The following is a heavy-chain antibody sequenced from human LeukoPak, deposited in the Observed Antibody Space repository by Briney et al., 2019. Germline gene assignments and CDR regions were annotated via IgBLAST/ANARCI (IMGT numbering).Heavy chain of an antibody. Sequence: SETLSLTCTVSGGSISSYYWSWIRQPPGKGLGWIGYIYYSGSTNYNPSLKSRVTISVDTSKNQFSLNLNSVTAADSAVYYCVREGFSGVFDIWGRGTMVTVFS. CDR3: VREGFSGVFDI. J-gene: IGHJ3*02. V-gene: IGHV4-59*01. CDR2: IYYSGST. D-gene: IGHD2/OR15-2a*01. CDR1: GGSISSYY.